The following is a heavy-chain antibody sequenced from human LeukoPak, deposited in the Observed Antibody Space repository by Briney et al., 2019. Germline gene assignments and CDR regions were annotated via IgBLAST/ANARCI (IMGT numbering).Heavy chain of an antibody. V-gene: IGHV1-18*01. D-gene: IGHD2-21*02. Sequence: ASVTVSCKASGYTFTSYGISWVRQAPGQGLEWMGWISAYNGDTNYAQKLQGRVTMATDTSTNTAYMELRSLRFDDTAVYYCARDRAVTAIFSDYWGQGTLVTVSS. CDR2: ISAYNGDT. CDR1: GYTFTSYG. CDR3: ARDRAVTAIFSDY. J-gene: IGHJ4*02.